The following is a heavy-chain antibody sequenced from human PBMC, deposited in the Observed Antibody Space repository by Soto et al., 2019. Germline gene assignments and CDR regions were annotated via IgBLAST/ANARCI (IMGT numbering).Heavy chain of an antibody. V-gene: IGHV3-23*01. CDR2: ISGSGGTT. Sequence: EVQLLESGGGLVQPGGSLRLSCAASGFTFSTYAMSWVRQAPGKGLEWVSGISGSGGTTYYADSVKGRFTISRDNSKSTLYLQMNILRAEDTAVYYCAKDGGPYYYDGSGYYYEFDYWGQGTLVTVSS. CDR1: GFTFSTYA. CDR3: AKDGGPYYYDGSGYYYEFDY. J-gene: IGHJ4*02. D-gene: IGHD3-22*01.